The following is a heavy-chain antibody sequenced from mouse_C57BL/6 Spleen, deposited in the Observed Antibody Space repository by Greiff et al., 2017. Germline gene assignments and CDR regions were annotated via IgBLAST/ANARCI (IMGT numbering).Heavy chain of an antibody. CDR2: ISSGSSTI. D-gene: IGHD1-1*01. CDR3: ARPYYYGRGYFDY. V-gene: IGHV5-17*01. CDR1: GFTFSDYG. J-gene: IGHJ2*01. Sequence: EVKLMESGGGLVKPGGSLKLSCAASGFTFSDYGMHWVRQAPEKGLEWVAYISSGSSTIYYADTVKGRFTISRDNAKNTLFLQMTSLRSEDTAMYYCARPYYYGRGYFDYWGQGTTLTVSS.